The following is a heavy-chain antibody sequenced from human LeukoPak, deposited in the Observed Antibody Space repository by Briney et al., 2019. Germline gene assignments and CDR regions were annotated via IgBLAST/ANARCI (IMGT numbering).Heavy chain of an antibody. CDR3: ARCGARNYYNFDY. Sequence: ASVKVSCKASGYTFTGWYMHWVRQAPGEGLEWMGWINANSGATYFVQKFQGRLTITRDTSIRTVYMELSSLRSDDTAVYYCARCGARNYYNFDYWGQGTLVTVSS. CDR2: INANSGAT. V-gene: IGHV1-2*02. D-gene: IGHD3-10*01. J-gene: IGHJ4*02. CDR1: GYTFTGWY.